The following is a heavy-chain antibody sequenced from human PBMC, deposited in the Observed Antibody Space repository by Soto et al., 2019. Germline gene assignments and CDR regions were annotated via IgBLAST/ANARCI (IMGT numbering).Heavy chain of an antibody. CDR2: IVVGSGNT. J-gene: IGHJ4*02. D-gene: IGHD3-22*01. Sequence: ASVKVSCKASGFTFTSSAAQWVRQARGQRLEWIGWIVVGSGNTNYAQKFQERVTITRDMSTSTAYMELSSLRSEDTAVYYCAAPENYYDSSGLGVWGQGTLVTVSS. CDR1: GFTFTSSA. V-gene: IGHV1-58*01. CDR3: AAPENYYDSSGLGV.